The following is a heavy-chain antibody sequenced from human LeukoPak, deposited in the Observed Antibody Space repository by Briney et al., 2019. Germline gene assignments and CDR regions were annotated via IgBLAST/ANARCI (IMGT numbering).Heavy chain of an antibody. J-gene: IGHJ4*02. CDR2: INGNAADT. D-gene: IGHD2-2*01. Sequence: GGSLRLSCAASGFTFTNYAMNWVRQAPGKGLEWVSVINGNAADTYYADSVKGRFTISRDNSKNTLYLQMNSLRAEDTAVYYCAKRAPGYCSSSSCFGQFDYRGQGILVTVSS. CDR1: GFTFTNYA. V-gene: IGHV3-23*01. CDR3: AKRAPGYCSSSSCFGQFDY.